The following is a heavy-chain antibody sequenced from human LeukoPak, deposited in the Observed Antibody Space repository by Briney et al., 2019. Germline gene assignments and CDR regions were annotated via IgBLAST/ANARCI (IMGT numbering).Heavy chain of an antibody. CDR3: ARIPLGYSGAYYFDY. V-gene: IGHV4-61*05. D-gene: IGHD5-12*01. CDR1: RGSISGSIRSYY. CDR2: ISSSGSV. J-gene: IGHJ4*02. Sequence: SETLSLTCTVSRGSISGSIRSYYWRWLRKPPGKGLERIDYISSSGSVNDNPSLRSRVTISVDTSKNQFFLNLSSVSAADTAVYYCARIPLGYSGAYYFDYWGQGTLVTVSP.